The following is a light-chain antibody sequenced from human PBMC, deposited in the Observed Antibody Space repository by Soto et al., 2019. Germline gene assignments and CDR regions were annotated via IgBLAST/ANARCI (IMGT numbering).Light chain of an antibody. CDR1: QSVSSY. CDR2: DAS. J-gene: IGKJ4*01. CDR3: QQRSNWGRT. Sequence: EIVLTQSPATLSLSPGERATLSCRASQSVSSYLAWYQQKPGQAPRLLIYDASNRATGIPARFSGSGSGTDFTLTISSLEPEDFAAYYCQQRSNWGRTFGGGTKVDSK. V-gene: IGKV3-11*01.